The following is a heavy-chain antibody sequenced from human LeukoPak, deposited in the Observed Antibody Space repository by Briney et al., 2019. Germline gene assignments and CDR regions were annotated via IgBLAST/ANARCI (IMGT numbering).Heavy chain of an antibody. Sequence: SQTLSLTCTVSGGSISSGSYYWSWIRQPAGKGLEWIGRIYTSGSTNYNPSLKSRVTISVDTSKNQFPLKLSSVTAADTAVYYCARDQMATTVGSGMDVWGQGTTVTVSS. CDR1: GGSISSGSYY. D-gene: IGHD5-24*01. V-gene: IGHV4-61*02. CDR2: IYTSGST. CDR3: ARDQMATTVGSGMDV. J-gene: IGHJ6*02.